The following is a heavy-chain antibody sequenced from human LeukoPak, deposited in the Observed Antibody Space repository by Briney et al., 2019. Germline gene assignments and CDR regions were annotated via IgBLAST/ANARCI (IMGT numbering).Heavy chain of an antibody. D-gene: IGHD6-13*01. J-gene: IGHJ4*02. V-gene: IGHV4-59*08. CDR3: ARVGHRVAAGTYDW. CDR1: GSSLSSYY. CDR2: ISYSGST. Sequence: SETLSLTCPVSGSSLSSYYWSWLRQPPAKGLEWIGYISYSGSTNYNPSLKSRVTISADTSKNQFSLNLSSVTAADTAVYYCARVGHRVAAGTYDWWGQGTLVTVSS.